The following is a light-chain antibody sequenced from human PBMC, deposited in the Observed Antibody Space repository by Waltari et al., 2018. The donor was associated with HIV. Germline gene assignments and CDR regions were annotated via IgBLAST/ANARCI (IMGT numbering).Light chain of an antibody. Sequence: DIRMTQSPSTLSASIGDRVTITCRASQNSGNFLAWYQQKPGKAPKLLISLASSLERGVPSRFSGSGSGSDFTLTISGLQYEDFATYYCQQFETYYTFGQGTRLE. J-gene: IGKJ2*01. V-gene: IGKV1-5*03. CDR1: QNSGNF. CDR3: QQFETYYT. CDR2: LAS.